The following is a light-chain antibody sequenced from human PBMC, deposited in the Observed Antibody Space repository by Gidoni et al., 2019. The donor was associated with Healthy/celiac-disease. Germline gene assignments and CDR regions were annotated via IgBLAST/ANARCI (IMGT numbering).Light chain of an antibody. CDR3: QQSYSTPLV. CDR2: AAS. J-gene: IGKJ3*01. V-gene: IGKV1-39*01. CDR1: QSISSY. Sequence: DIQMTQSPSSLSASVGDRVTIPCRASQSISSYLNWYQQKPGKAPKLLTDAASSLQSGVPSRFSGSVSGTDFTLTISSLQPEDFATYYCQQSYSTPLVFGPGTKVDIK.